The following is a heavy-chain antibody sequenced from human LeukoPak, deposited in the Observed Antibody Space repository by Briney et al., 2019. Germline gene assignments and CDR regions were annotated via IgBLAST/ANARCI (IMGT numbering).Heavy chain of an antibody. CDR2: IIPIFGTA. D-gene: IGHD1-14*01. Sequence: SVKVSCKASGGTFSSYAISWVRQAPGQGLEWMGGIIPIFGTANYAQKFQGRVTITTDESTSTAYMELSSLRSEDTAVYYCARGSRYTPAHDAFDIWGQGTMVTVSS. CDR3: ARGSRYTPAHDAFDI. V-gene: IGHV1-69*05. J-gene: IGHJ3*02. CDR1: GGTFSSYA.